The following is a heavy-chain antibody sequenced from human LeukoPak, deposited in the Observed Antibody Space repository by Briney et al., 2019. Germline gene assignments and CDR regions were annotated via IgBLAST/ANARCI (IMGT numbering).Heavy chain of an antibody. V-gene: IGHV3-23*01. CDR2: ISGSGGST. Sequence: PGGSLRLSCAASGFTFSSYAMSWVRQAPGKGLEWVSAISGSGGSTYYADSVKGRFTISRDNSKNTLYLQMNSLRAEDTAVYYCAKAEQGRYIQLWSVDYWGQGTLVTVSS. CDR3: AKAEQGRYIQLWSVDY. J-gene: IGHJ4*02. D-gene: IGHD5-18*01. CDR1: GFTFSSYA.